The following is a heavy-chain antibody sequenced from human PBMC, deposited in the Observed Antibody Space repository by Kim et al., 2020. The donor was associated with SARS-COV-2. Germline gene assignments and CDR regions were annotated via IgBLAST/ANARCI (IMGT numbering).Heavy chain of an antibody. CDR3: ARGNWDLNWFDP. CDR2: INHGGSEQ. D-gene: IGHD1-7*01. Sequence: GGSLRLSCVASGFTLSDYWMSWVRQAPGKGLEWVANINHGGSEQYYVDSLKGRFTISRDNAKNSVYLQMNGLRAEDTAVYYCARGNWDLNWFDPWGQGTLVTVSS. J-gene: IGHJ5*02. V-gene: IGHV3-7*03. CDR1: GFTLSDYW.